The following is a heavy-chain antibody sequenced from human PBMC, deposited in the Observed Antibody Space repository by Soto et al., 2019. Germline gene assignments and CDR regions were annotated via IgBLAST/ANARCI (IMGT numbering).Heavy chain of an antibody. J-gene: IGHJ6*02. CDR1: GGTFSSYA. CDR2: IIPIFGTA. D-gene: IGHD3-3*01. CDR3: ARSITIFGVVPRDYYYGMDV. V-gene: IGHV1-69*01. Sequence: QVQLVQSGAEVKKPGSSVKVSCKASGGTFSSYAISWVRQAPGQGLEWMGGIIPIFGTAHYAQKFQGRVTITADEHTSTPCMELSSLRSEETAVYYCARSITIFGVVPRDYYYGMDVWGQGTTVTVSS.